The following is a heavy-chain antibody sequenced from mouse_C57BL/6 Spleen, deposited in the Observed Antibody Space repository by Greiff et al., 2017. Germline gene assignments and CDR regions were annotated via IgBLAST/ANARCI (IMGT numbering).Heavy chain of an antibody. CDR1: GYTFTSYW. J-gene: IGHJ2*01. V-gene: IGHV1-52*01. CDR2: IDPSDSET. Sequence: QVQLQQPGAELVRPGSSVKLSCKASGYTFTSYWLHWVKQRPIQGLEWIGNIDPSDSETHYNQKFKDKATLTVDKSSSTAYMQLSSLTSEDSAVYYGARPKRTGGYFDYWGQGTTLTVSS. CDR3: ARPKRTGGYFDY.